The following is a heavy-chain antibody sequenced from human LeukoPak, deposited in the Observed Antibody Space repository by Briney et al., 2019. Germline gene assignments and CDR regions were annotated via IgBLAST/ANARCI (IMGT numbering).Heavy chain of an antibody. Sequence: SETLSLTCTVSGVSVSSGTYFWTWVRQPPGKGLEWIGHIHYSVTTNYNPSLKSRVTMSLDTSKNQFSLKLTSVTAADTAIYFCARWGTYWGQGILVTVSS. CDR3: ARWGTY. V-gene: IGHV4-61*01. J-gene: IGHJ4*02. CDR2: IHYSVTT. D-gene: IGHD7-27*01. CDR1: GVSVSSGTYF.